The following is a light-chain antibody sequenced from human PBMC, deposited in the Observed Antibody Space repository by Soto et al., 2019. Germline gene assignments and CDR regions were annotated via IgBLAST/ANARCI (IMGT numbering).Light chain of an antibody. J-gene: IGKJ1*01. Sequence: EIVMTQSPATLSVSPGERATLSCRASQSVYNNLAWYQQKPGQAPRLLIYGASTRATGIPARFSGSGSGTEFTLTIGSLQSEDFAVYSCQQYNDWPRTFGQGTKVDIK. CDR3: QQYNDWPRT. V-gene: IGKV3-15*01. CDR1: QSVYNN. CDR2: GAS.